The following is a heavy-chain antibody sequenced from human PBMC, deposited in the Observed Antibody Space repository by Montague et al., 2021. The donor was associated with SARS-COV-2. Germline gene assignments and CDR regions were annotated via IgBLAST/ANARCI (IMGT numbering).Heavy chain of an antibody. CDR3: ARGRRRYNWRDETSCYYGMDV. J-gene: IGHJ6*02. CDR1: GGSLSGYY. CDR2: INHSGST. Sequence: SETLSLTCAVYGGSLSGYYWSWIRQLPGKGLEWIGEINHSGSTNYNPSLTSRVPISLDTSKNQFSLKLSSVTAADTAVYYGARGRRRYNWRDETSCYYGMDVWGQGTTVTVSS. V-gene: IGHV4-34*01. D-gene: IGHD1-20*01.